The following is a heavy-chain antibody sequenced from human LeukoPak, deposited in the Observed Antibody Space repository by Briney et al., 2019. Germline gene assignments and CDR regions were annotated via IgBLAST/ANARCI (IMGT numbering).Heavy chain of an antibody. D-gene: IGHD3-3*01. CDR2: IYYSGST. CDR1: GGSISSSDYY. CDR3: ARVGFGVIIPPYAFDI. V-gene: IGHV4-30-4*08. Sequence: SETLSLTCTVSGGSISSSDYYWRWIRRPPGKGLEWIGYIYYSGSTYYNPSLKSRITISVDTSKNQFSLKLTSVTAADTAVYYCARVGFGVIIPPYAFDIWGQGTMVTVSS. J-gene: IGHJ3*02.